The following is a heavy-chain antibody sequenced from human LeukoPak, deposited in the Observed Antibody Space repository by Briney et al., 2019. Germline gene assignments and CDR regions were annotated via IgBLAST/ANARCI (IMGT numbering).Heavy chain of an antibody. J-gene: IGHJ4*02. Sequence: SQTLSRTCTVSGGSISSGAYDYNSIRQPPGKVLEWIRRIYTSDSTNYNPSLKSRLTISVDTSKNQFSLKLSSVTAADTGVYYSARDVFDFWSGYYDWGPGTLVTVSS. CDR2: IYTSDST. V-gene: IGHV4-61*02. D-gene: IGHD3-3*01. CDR1: GGSISSGAYD. CDR3: ARDVFDFWSGYYD.